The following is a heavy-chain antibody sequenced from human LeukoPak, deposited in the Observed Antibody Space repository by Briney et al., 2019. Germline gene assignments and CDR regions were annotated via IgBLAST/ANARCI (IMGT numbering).Heavy chain of an antibody. CDR3: AKRGVVIRVILVGFHKEAYYFDS. J-gene: IGHJ4*02. V-gene: IGHV3-23*01. CDR2: ISDSGGST. CDR1: GITLSNYG. D-gene: IGHD3-22*01. Sequence: QPGGSLRLSCAVSGITLSNYGMSWVRPAPGKGLEWVAGISDSGGSTNYADSVKGRFTISRDNPKNTLYLQMNSLRAEDTAVYFCAKRGVVIRVILVGFHKEAYYFDSWGQGALVTVSS.